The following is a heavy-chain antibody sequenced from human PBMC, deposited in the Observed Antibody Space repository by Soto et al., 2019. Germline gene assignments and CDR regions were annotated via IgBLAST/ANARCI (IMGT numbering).Heavy chain of an antibody. CDR1: GGSISSSDFY. D-gene: IGHD3-22*01. Sequence: QLQLQESGPGLVKPSETLSLTCTVSGGSISSSDFYWGWLRQPPGKGLDFIGSMYYSGTTYYNPSLNNRVTISVDQSKNQFSLKLISVTAADTAVYYCAVVDSTGNWFDPWGQGALVTVSS. J-gene: IGHJ5*02. CDR3: AVVDSTGNWFDP. V-gene: IGHV4-39*01. CDR2: MYYSGTT.